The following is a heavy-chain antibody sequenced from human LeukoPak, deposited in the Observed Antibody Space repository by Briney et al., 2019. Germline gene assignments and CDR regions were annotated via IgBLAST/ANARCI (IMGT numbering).Heavy chain of an antibody. D-gene: IGHD2-2*01. CDR1: GGSISSYY. CDR3: ARDRPTYCSSTSCSKYVFDY. CDR2: IYYSGST. Sequence: SETLSLTCTVSGGSISSYYWSWIRQPPGKGLEWIGYIYYSGSTNYNPSLKSRVTISVDTSKNQFSLKLSSVTAADTAVYYCARDRPTYCSSTSCSKYVFDYWGQGTLVTVSS. V-gene: IGHV4-59*01. J-gene: IGHJ4*02.